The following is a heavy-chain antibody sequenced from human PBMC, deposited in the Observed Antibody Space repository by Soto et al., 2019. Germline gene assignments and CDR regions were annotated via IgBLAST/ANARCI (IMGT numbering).Heavy chain of an antibody. CDR1: GFTFSSYS. CDR3: ARESRFLEWLSLNWFDP. Sequence: GGSLRLSCAASGFTFSSYSMNWVRQAPGKGPEWVSYISSSSSTIFYSDSVKGRFTISRDNAKNSLYLQMNSLRDEDTAVYYCARESRFLEWLSLNWFDPWGQGTLVTVSS. CDR2: ISSSSSTI. V-gene: IGHV3-48*02. J-gene: IGHJ5*02. D-gene: IGHD3-3*01.